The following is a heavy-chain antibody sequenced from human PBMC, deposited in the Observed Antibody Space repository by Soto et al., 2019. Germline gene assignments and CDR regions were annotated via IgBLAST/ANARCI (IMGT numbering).Heavy chain of an antibody. CDR2: MNPNSGNT. J-gene: IGHJ3*02. CDR3: ARVPAWRYCSSTSCRHVQAFDI. D-gene: IGHD2-2*01. CDR1: GYTFTSYD. Sequence: AASVKVSCKASGYTFTSYDINWVRQATGQGLEWMGWMNPNSGNTGYAQKFQGRVTMTRNTSISTAYMELSSLRSEDTAVYYCARVPAWRYCSSTSCRHVQAFDIWGQGTMVTVSS. V-gene: IGHV1-8*01.